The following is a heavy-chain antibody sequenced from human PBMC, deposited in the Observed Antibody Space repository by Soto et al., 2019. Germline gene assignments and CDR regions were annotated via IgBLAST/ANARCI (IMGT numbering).Heavy chain of an antibody. V-gene: IGHV3-9*01. J-gene: IGHJ6*02. CDR1: GFTFYDYA. CDR2: ISWNSDNL. Sequence: PWGSLRLSCAASGFTFYDYAIHLFRQSPGKGLEWVSSISWNSDNLDYADSVKGRFTISRDNAKNSLYLQMNSLRAEDTALFYCAKDRNSYYYYDMDVWGQGTTVTVSS. CDR3: AKDRNSYYYYDMDV.